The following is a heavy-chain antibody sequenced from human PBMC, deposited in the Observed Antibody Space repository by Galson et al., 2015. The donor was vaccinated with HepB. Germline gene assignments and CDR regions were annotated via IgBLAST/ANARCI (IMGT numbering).Heavy chain of an antibody. CDR1: GYTFTSYG. D-gene: IGHD2-2*01. CDR2: ISAYNGNT. Sequence: QSGAEVKKPGASVKVSCKASGYTFTSYGISWVRQAPGQGLEWMGWISAYNGNTNYAQKLQGRVTMTTDTSTSTAYMELRSLRSDDTAVYYCARDRGGYCSSTSCYGARNWFDPWGQGTLVTVSS. J-gene: IGHJ5*02. CDR3: ARDRGGYCSSTSCYGARNWFDP. V-gene: IGHV1-18*04.